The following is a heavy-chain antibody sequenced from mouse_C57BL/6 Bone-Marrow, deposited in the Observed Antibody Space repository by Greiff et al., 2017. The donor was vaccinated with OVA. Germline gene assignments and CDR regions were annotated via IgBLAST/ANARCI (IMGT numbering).Heavy chain of an antibody. J-gene: IGHJ3*01. CDR1: GFTFSDYY. Sequence: EVHLVESGGGLVQPGGSLKLSCAASGFTFSDYYMYWVRQTPEKRLEWVAYISNGGGSTYYPDTVKGRFTISRDNAKNTLYLQMSRLKSEDTAMYYCARSRGNYFAYWGQGTLVTVSA. V-gene: IGHV5-12*01. CDR3: ARSRGNYFAY. CDR2: ISNGGGST. D-gene: IGHD2-1*01.